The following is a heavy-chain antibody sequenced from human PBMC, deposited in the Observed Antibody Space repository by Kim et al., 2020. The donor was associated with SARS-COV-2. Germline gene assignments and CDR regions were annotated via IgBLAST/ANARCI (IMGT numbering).Heavy chain of an antibody. Sequence: SETLSLTCTVSGGSISSYYWTWIRQPPGKGLEWIGYIYYSGNTNYNPSLKSRVTISVDTSKNQFSLKLSSVTAADTAVYYCARGDPYDYVWYYYGMDVWGQGTTVTVPS. CDR3: ARGDPYDYVWYYYGMDV. D-gene: IGHD3-16*01. CDR1: GGSISSYY. V-gene: IGHV4-59*13. CDR2: IYYSGNT. J-gene: IGHJ6*02.